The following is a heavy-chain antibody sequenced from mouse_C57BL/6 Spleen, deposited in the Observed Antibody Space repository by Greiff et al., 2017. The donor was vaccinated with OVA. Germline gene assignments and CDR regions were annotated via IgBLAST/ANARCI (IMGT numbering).Heavy chain of an antibody. CDR1: GFTFSDYY. D-gene: IGHD3-2*02. CDR3: ARGGGRDSSGRFAY. CDR2: INYDGSST. Sequence: EVMLVESEGGLVQPGSSMKLSCTASGFTFSDYYMAWVRQVPEKGLEWVANINYDGSSTYYLDSLKSRFIISRDNAKNILYLQMSSLKSEDTATDYCARGGGRDSSGRFAYWGQGTLVTVSA. V-gene: IGHV5-16*01. J-gene: IGHJ3*01.